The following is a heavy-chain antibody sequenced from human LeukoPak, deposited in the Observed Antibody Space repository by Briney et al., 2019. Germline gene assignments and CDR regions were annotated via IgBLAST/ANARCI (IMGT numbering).Heavy chain of an antibody. V-gene: IGHV4-4*02. CDR3: AKDRGIAAAGTWDY. CDR1: GGSISSSNW. Sequence: SGTLSLTCAVSGGSISSSNWWSWVRQPPGKGLEWIGEIYHSGSTNYNPSLKSRVTISVDKSKNQFSLKLSSVTAADTAVYYCAKDRGIAAAGTWDYWGQGTLVTVSS. J-gene: IGHJ4*02. CDR2: IYHSGST. D-gene: IGHD6-13*01.